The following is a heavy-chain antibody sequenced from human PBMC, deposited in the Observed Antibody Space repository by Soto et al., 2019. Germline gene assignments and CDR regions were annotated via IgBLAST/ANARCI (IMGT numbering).Heavy chain of an antibody. CDR1: GSSLSTSGMG. J-gene: IGHJ6*02. D-gene: IGHD3-22*01. CDR2: IHWDDDK. V-gene: IGHV2-70*01. Sequence: SGHTLVNPTQTLTLTCTFSGSSLSTSGMGVSWIRQPPGKALEWLALIHWDDDKYYSTSLRTRLTSSKDTSKNNLVLIMTNMDHVDTATYYCARIVRHYYARTGQRWREYNDMDALRQET. CDR3: ARIVRHYYARTGQRWREYNDMDA.